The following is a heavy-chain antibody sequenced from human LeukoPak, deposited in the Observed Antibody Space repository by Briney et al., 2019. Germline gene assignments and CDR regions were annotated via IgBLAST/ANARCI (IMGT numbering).Heavy chain of an antibody. CDR2: IYYSGST. Sequence: SETLSHTCTVSGGSISSYYWSWIRQPPGKGLEWIGYIYYSGSTNYNPSLKSRVTVSVDTSKNQFSLKLSSVTAADTAVYYCARDRMEGYSSSWTRAYHYMDVWGKGSTVTVSS. V-gene: IGHV4-59*01. CDR3: ARDRMEGYSSSWTRAYHYMDV. CDR1: GGSISSYY. J-gene: IGHJ6*03. D-gene: IGHD6-13*01.